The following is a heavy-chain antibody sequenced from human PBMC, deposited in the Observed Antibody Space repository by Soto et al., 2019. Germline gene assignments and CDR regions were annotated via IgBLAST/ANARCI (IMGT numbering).Heavy chain of an antibody. CDR3: ARDREMATYTPAY. Sequence: PGGSLRLSCAASGFTFSSYAMHWVRQAPGKGLEWVAVISYDGSNKYYADSVKGRFTISRDNSKNTLYLQMNSLRAEDTAVYYFARDREMATYTPAYWGQGTLVTVSS. CDR2: ISYDGSNK. V-gene: IGHV3-30-3*01. D-gene: IGHD2-2*02. CDR1: GFTFSSYA. J-gene: IGHJ4*02.